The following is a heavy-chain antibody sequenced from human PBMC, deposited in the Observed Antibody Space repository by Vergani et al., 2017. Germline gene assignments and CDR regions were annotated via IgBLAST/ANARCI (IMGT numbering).Heavy chain of an antibody. Sequence: QVQMQESGPGLVKTSETLSLTCSASGAPISYWCWSWLRQPAGKGLEWIGRLCPSGSTNYKPSLKSRVTISVDTSKNQFSLKLSSVTAADTAVYYCARGLIVGAAVDYWGQGTLVTVSS. D-gene: IGHD1-26*01. J-gene: IGHJ4*02. V-gene: IGHV4-4*07. CDR3: ARGLIVGAAVDY. CDR1: GAPISYWC. CDR2: LCPSGST.